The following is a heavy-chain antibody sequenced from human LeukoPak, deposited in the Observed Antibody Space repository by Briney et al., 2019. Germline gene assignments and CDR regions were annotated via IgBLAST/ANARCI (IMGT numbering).Heavy chain of an antibody. D-gene: IGHD6-19*01. CDR2: ISWNSGSM. J-gene: IGHJ4*02. V-gene: IGHV3-9*01. CDR3: AKGSQWLVSGGSGYFDY. Sequence: GGSLRLSCAASGFTFDDYAMHWVRQAPGKGLEWVSGISWNSGSMGYADSVKGRFTISRDNAKNSLYLQMNSLRAEDTALYYCAKGSQWLVSGGSGYFDYWGQGTLVTVSS. CDR1: GFTFDDYA.